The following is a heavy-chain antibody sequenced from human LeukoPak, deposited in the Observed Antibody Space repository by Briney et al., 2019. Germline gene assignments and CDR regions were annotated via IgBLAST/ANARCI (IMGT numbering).Heavy chain of an antibody. Sequence: PSETLSLTCTVSGGSISSSRYYWGWIRQPPGKGLEWIGSIYYSGSTYYNPSLKSRVTISVDTSKNQFSLKLSSVTAADTAVYYCARLGYDFWSGYYDSGGDYWGQGTLVTVSS. D-gene: IGHD3-3*01. CDR2: IYYSGST. V-gene: IGHV4-39*01. CDR3: ARLGYDFWSGYYDSGGDY. J-gene: IGHJ4*02. CDR1: GGSISSSRYY.